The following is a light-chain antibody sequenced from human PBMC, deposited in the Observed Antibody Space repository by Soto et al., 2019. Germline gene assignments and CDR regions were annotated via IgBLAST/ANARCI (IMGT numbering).Light chain of an antibody. J-gene: IGKJ2*01. CDR2: DAS. V-gene: IGKV1-33*01. Sequence: DIQMTQSPSSLSASVGDRVTITCQASQDISNYLNWYQQKPGKAPKLLIYDASNLETGVPSRFSASGSGTDLTFTISSLQPEDIATYYCQQYDNRPYTFGQGTKLEIK. CDR3: QQYDNRPYT. CDR1: QDISNY.